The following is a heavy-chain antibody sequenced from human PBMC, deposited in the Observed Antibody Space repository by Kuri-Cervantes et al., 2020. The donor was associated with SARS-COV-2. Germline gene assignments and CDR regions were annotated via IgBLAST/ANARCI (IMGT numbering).Heavy chain of an antibody. CDR1: GYTFTGYL. V-gene: IGHV1-2*02. J-gene: IGHJ6*03. CDR2: INPNSGGT. D-gene: IGHD4-11*01. Sequence: ASVKVSCKASGYTFTGYLIHWVRQAPGQGLEWMGWINPNSGGTNYAQKFQGRVTMTRDTSISTAYMELSRLRSDDTAVYYCARGSTDYSNGGYYYYYMDVWGKGTTVTVSS. CDR3: ARGSTDYSNGGYYYYYMDV.